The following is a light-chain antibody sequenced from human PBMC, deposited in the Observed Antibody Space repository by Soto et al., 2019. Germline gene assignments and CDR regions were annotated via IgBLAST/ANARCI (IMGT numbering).Light chain of an antibody. Sequence: QSALTQPASVSGSPGQSITLSCTGTSSDVGGSILVSWYQQEPGKAPKLMIYDGSKRPSGVSNRFSGSKSGNTASLTISGLQAEDEAHYYCCSYVGGDTYLIFGGGTKVTVL. CDR2: DGS. J-gene: IGLJ2*01. CDR3: CSYVGGDTYLI. CDR1: SSDVGGSIL. V-gene: IGLV2-23*01.